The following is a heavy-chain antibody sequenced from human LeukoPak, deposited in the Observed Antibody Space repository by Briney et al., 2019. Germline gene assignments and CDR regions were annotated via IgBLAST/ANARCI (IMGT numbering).Heavy chain of an antibody. CDR3: ATDSSGSTDAFDI. CDR1: GFTFSSSA. CDR2: ISYSGSGT. D-gene: IGHD3-22*01. Sequence: PGGSLRLSCAASGFTFSSSAMAWVRHAPGKGLEWVSTISYSGSGTYYADSVKGRFTISRDNSKSPLYLQMSSLRAEDTAVYYCATDSSGSTDAFDIWGQGTMVTVSS. V-gene: IGHV3-23*01. J-gene: IGHJ3*02.